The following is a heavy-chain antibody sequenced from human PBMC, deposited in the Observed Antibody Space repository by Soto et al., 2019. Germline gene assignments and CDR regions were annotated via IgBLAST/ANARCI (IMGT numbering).Heavy chain of an antibody. D-gene: IGHD1-26*01. V-gene: IGHV4-28*01. CDR1: GYSISNTNW. CDR2: IYYSGTT. CDR3: ARTRGSKNYGMDV. Sequence: PSETLSLTCAVSGYSISNTNWWGWIRQPPGRGLGWIGYIYYSGTTYYTPSLKSRVTMSVDSSKNQFSLKLSSVTAVDTAVYYCARTRGSKNYGMDVWGQGTSVTVYS. J-gene: IGHJ6*02.